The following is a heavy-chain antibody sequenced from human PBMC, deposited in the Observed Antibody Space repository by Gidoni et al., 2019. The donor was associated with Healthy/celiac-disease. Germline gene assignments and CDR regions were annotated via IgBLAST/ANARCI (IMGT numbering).Heavy chain of an antibody. V-gene: IGHV3-30*18. CDR2: ISYDGSNK. CDR1: GFTFSSYG. D-gene: IGHD2-21*01. J-gene: IGHJ4*02. Sequence: GVVQPGRSLRLSCAASGFTFSSYGMHWVRQAPGKGLEWVAVISYDGSNKYYADSVKGRFTISRDNSKNTLYLQMNSLRAEDTAVYYCAKDGHVWCGGDCYSPDYWGQGTLVTVSS. CDR3: AKDGHVWCGGDCYSPDY.